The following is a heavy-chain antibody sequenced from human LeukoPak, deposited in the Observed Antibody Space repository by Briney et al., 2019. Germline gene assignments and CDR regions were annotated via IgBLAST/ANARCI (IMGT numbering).Heavy chain of an antibody. CDR1: GFTFSSYG. D-gene: IGHD7-27*01. V-gene: IGHV3-30*18. CDR3: AKDHFTWGSLYYYYGMDV. Sequence: GRSLRLSCAASGFTFSSYGMHWVRQAPGKGLEWAALISYDGNKKHYADSVKGRFTISRDNPKNTLYLQMNSLRAEDTAVYYCAKDHFTWGSLYYYYGMDVWGQGTTVTVSS. CDR2: ISYDGNKK. J-gene: IGHJ6*02.